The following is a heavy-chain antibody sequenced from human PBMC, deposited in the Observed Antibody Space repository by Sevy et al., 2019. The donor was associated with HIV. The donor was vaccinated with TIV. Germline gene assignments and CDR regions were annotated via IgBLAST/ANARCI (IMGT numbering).Heavy chain of an antibody. CDR3: ATPGIYDSSGYSPIGWYHDL. Sequence: GGSLRLSCAASGFIFSSYGKHWVRQAPGKGLEWVAVISDDGSNKYYADSVKGRFTISRDNSKNTLYLQMNSLRAEDTAVYYCATPGIYDSSGYSPIGWYHDLWGRGTLVTVSS. J-gene: IGHJ2*01. D-gene: IGHD3-22*01. V-gene: IGHV3-30*03. CDR2: ISDDGSNK. CDR1: GFIFSSYG.